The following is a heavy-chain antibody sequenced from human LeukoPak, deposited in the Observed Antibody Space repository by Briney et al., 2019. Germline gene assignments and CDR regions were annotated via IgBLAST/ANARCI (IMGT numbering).Heavy chain of an antibody. J-gene: IGHJ6*02. V-gene: IGHV4-59*01. CDR1: GGSISNYY. Sequence: SETLSLTCTVSGGSISNYYWSWIRQPPGKGLEWIGHINNSGSTNYNPSLQSRVTISVDTSKNQFSLKLSSVTATDTAVFYCARNPRSGYYPHYHYYGMDVWGQGTTVTVSS. D-gene: IGHD3-22*01. CDR2: INNSGST. CDR3: ARNPRSGYYPHYHYYGMDV.